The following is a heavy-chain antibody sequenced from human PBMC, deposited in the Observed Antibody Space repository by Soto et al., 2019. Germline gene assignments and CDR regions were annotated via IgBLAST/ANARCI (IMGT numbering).Heavy chain of an antibody. CDR1: GGSISSSNW. D-gene: IGHD6-13*01. CDR2: IYHSGGT. Sequence: SETLSLTCAVSGGSISSSNWWSWVRQPPGKGLEWIGEIYHSGGTNYNPSLKSRVTISVDKSKNQFSLKLSSVTAADTAVYYCARENSSTLYYFDYWGQGTLVTVSS. J-gene: IGHJ4*02. CDR3: ARENSSTLYYFDY. V-gene: IGHV4-4*02.